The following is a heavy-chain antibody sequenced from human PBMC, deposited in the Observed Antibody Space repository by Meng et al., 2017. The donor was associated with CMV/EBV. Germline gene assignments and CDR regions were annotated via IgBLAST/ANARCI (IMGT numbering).Heavy chain of an antibody. CDR1: GFTFSSYS. Sequence: GGSLRLSCEASGFTFSSYSMNWVRQAPGKGLEWVPSISSSSSYIYYADSVKGRFTISRDNAKNSLYLQMNILRAEDTAVYYCARAGVAYCSSTSCYGYFDYWGQGTLVTVSS. D-gene: IGHD2-2*01. V-gene: IGHV3-21*01. J-gene: IGHJ4*02. CDR3: ARAGVAYCSSTSCYGYFDY. CDR2: ISSSSSYI.